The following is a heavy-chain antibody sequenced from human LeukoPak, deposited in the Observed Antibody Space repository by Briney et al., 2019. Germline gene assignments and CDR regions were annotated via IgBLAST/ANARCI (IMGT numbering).Heavy chain of an antibody. CDR3: ARGSTPRIAAAGMLGDAFDI. D-gene: IGHD6-13*01. Sequence: ASVKVSCKVSGYTLTELSMHWVRQAPGKGLEWMGGFDPEDGETIYAQKFQGRVTMTRDTSISTAYMELSRLRSDDTAVYYCARGSTPRIAAAGMLGDAFDIWGQGTMVTVSS. J-gene: IGHJ3*02. V-gene: IGHV1-24*01. CDR2: FDPEDGET. CDR1: GYTLTELS.